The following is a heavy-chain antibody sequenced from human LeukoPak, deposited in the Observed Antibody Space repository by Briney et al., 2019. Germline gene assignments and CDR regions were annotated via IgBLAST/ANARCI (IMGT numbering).Heavy chain of an antibody. CDR3: ARQIARRDYGDRSPLDY. CDR1: EYSFPSYW. CDR2: IYPGDSDT. D-gene: IGHD4-17*01. Sequence: GESLKISCKHSEYSFPSYWIGWVRQMPGKGLEWMGIIYPGDSDTRYSPSFQGQVTISADKSISTAYLQWSSLKASDTAMYYCARQIARRDYGDRSPLDYWGQGTLVTVSS. J-gene: IGHJ4*02. V-gene: IGHV5-51*01.